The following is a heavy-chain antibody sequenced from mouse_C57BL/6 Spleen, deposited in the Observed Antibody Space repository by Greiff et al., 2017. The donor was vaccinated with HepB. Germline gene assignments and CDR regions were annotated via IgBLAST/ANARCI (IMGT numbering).Heavy chain of an antibody. CDR1: GFTFTDYY. J-gene: IGHJ4*01. CDR2: IRNKANGYTT. CDR3: AIYMGRSNYLYAMYY. Sequence: DVKLVESGGGLVQPGGSLSLSCAASGFTFTDYYMSWVRQPPGKALEWLGFIRNKANGYTTEYSASVKGRFTISRDNYQSILYLQMNALRAEDSATYYCAIYMGRSNYLYAMYYWGQGTSVTVSS. D-gene: IGHD2-5*01. V-gene: IGHV7-3*01.